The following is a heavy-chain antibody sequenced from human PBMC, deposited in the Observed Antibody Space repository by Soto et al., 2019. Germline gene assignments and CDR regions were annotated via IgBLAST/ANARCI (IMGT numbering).Heavy chain of an antibody. Sequence: QVQLVQSGAEVKKPGASVKVSCKASGYTFTNYYIQWVRQAPGQGLEWMGIINPRDGSTSYAQKFQGRVTLTWDTSTSTVYMELTSLRSEATAVYYCAKDRGTPDFTVLLWFGELSDKGNALDVWGQGTTVTVSS. J-gene: IGHJ6*02. CDR1: GYTFTNYY. V-gene: IGHV1-46*01. CDR3: AKDRGTPDFTVLLWFGELSDKGNALDV. CDR2: INPRDGST. D-gene: IGHD3-10*01.